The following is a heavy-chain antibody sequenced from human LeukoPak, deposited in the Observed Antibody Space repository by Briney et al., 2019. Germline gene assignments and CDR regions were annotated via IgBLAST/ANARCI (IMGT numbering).Heavy chain of an antibody. D-gene: IGHD2-2*01. J-gene: IGHJ4*02. CDR1: GGSISSSSYF. V-gene: IGHV4-61*05. CDR2: IFYSGST. CDR3: ARVDCLSASCPADY. Sequence: SETLSLTCTVSGGSISSSSYFWAWIRQPPGKGLEWIGFIFYSGSTNYNSSLKSRASISVDTYKNQFSLTLRSVTAADTAVYYCARVDCLSASCPADYWGQGTLVLASS.